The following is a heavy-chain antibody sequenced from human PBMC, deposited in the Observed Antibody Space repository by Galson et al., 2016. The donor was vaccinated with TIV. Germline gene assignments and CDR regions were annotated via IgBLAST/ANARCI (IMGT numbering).Heavy chain of an antibody. V-gene: IGHV3-23*01. CDR2: IGGTGGST. Sequence: SLRLSCAASGFRFNSYAMNWVRQAPGKGLEWVSSIGGTGGSTYYADSVKGRFTISRDSYKDTVYLQMNSLRAEDTAIYFCAKDSQWIPSCLAYWGQGILVTASS. CDR1: GFRFNSYA. CDR3: AKDSQWIPSCLAY. J-gene: IGHJ4*02. D-gene: IGHD5-18*01.